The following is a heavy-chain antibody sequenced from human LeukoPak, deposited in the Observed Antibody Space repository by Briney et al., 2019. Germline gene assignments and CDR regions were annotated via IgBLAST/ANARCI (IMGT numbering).Heavy chain of an antibody. Sequence: GGSLRLSCAASGFTFSDYYMSWIRQAPGKGLEWVSYISGSGSTIYYADSVKGRFTISRDNAKNSLYLQMNSLRAEDTAVYYCARDPTTVTTYQSDFDPWGQGTLVTVSS. V-gene: IGHV3-11*01. J-gene: IGHJ5*02. CDR1: GFTFSDYY. CDR3: ARDPTTVTTYQSDFDP. D-gene: IGHD4-17*01. CDR2: ISGSGSTI.